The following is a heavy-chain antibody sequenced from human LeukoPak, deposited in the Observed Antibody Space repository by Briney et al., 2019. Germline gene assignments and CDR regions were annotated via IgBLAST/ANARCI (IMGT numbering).Heavy chain of an antibody. CDR1: GFTFSSYA. CDR2: ISGSGDST. CDR3: AKGMRHCDSTSCYSFHPPDY. D-gene: IGHD2-2*02. J-gene: IGHJ4*02. V-gene: IGHV3-23*01. Sequence: GGSLRLSCAASGFTFSSYAMSWVRQAPGKGLEWVSAISGSGDSTYYADSVKGRFTISRDNSKNTLYLQMNSLRAEDTAVYYCAKGMRHCDSTSCYSFHPPDYWGQGTLVSVSS.